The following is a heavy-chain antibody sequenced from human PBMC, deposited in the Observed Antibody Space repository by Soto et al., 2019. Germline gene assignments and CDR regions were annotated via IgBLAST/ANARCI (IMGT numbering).Heavy chain of an antibody. J-gene: IGHJ4*02. CDR3: ARDKITGLFDY. CDR2: INHSGST. V-gene: IGHV4-34*01. CDR1: GGSFSGYY. D-gene: IGHD2-8*02. Sequence: QVQLQQWGAGLLKPSETLSLTCAVYGGSFSGYYWTWIRQPPGTGLEWIGEINHSGSTNYNPSLKSRVTLSVDTSNNQFSLKLTSVPAPATAVYYCARDKITGLFDYWGQGTLVTVSS.